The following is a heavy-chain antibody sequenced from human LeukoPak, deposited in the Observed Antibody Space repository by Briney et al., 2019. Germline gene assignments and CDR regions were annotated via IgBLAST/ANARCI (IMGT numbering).Heavy chain of an antibody. CDR2: IYTSGST. J-gene: IGHJ4*02. V-gene: IGHV4-61*02. CDR1: GGSISSGSYY. Sequence: PSPTLSLPCPGSGGSISSGSYYWSWIRQPAGQGLEWIGRIYTSGSTNYNPSLKSRVTMSVDTSKNQFSLKLSSVTAADTAVYYCAREYSRYCSSTSCYTTPDYWGQGTLVTVSS. D-gene: IGHD2-2*02. CDR3: AREYSRYCSSTSCYTTPDY.